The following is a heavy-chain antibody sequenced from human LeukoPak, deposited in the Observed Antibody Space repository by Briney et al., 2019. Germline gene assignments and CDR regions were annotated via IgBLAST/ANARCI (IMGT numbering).Heavy chain of an antibody. CDR3: ARISTGYYYYGMDV. CDR1: GYTFTSYG. CDR2: FDPEDGET. Sequence: ASVKVSCKASGYTFTSYGISWVRQAPGKGLEWMGGFDPEDGETIYAQKFQGRVTITRDTSASTAYMELSSLRSEDTAVYYCARISTGYYYYGMDVWGQGTTVTVSS. V-gene: IGHV1-18*01. J-gene: IGHJ6*02.